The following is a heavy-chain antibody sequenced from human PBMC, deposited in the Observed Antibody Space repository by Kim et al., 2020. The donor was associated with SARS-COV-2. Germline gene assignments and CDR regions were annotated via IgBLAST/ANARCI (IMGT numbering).Heavy chain of an antibody. CDR3: AKASITMIVVAPDY. V-gene: IGHV3-23*01. CDR2: FSGSGGST. Sequence: GGSLRLSCAASGFTFSSYAMSWVRQAPGKGLEWVSAFSGSGGSTYYADSVKGRFTISRDNSKNTLYLQMNSLRAEDTAVYYCAKASITMIVVAPDYWGQGTLVTVSS. J-gene: IGHJ4*02. CDR1: GFTFSSYA. D-gene: IGHD3-22*01.